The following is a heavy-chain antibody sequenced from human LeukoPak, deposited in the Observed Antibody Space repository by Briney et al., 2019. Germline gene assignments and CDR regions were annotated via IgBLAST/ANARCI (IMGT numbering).Heavy chain of an antibody. J-gene: IGHJ4*02. CDR2: IYHSGST. D-gene: IGHD3-3*01. CDR3: ARDCLDFSSGCFDY. Sequence: SETLSLTCTVSGGSLSSSSYYWGWIRQPPGKGLEWIGSIYHSGSTYYNPSLKSRVTISVDTSKNQFSLKLSSVTAADTAVYYCARDCLDFSSGCFDYWGQGTLVTVSS. V-gene: IGHV4-39*07. CDR1: GGSLSSSSYY.